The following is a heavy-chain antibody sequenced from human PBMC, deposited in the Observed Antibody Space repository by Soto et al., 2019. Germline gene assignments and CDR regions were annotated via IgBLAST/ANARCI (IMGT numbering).Heavy chain of an antibody. J-gene: IGHJ4*02. CDR3: ARWGSGSYYDY. D-gene: IGHD1-26*01. CDR1: GFTFSSYA. Sequence: EVQLLESGGGLVQPGGSLRISCAASGFTFSSYAMRWVRQAPVKGLEWVSAISGSGGSTYYADSVKGRFTISRDNSKNTLYLQMNSLRAEDTAVYYCARWGSGSYYDYWGQGTLVTVSS. V-gene: IGHV3-23*01. CDR2: ISGSGGST.